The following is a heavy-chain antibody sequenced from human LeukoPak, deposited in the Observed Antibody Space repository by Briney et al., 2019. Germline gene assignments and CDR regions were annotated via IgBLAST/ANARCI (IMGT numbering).Heavy chain of an antibody. V-gene: IGHV1-18*01. CDR2: ISAQHGQT. J-gene: IGHJ5*02. Sequence: ASVKVSCKTSGYSENFYGITRVRQVAGQGLEWMGWISAQHGQTEYAPNSQDRVTMTTDTYTNTAYMELRSLRSDDTAVYYCARVPLGKLELPQVGWNYNWFDPWGQGTLVTVSS. D-gene: IGHD1-7*01. CDR3: ARVPLGKLELPQVGWNYNWFDP. CDR1: GYSENFYG.